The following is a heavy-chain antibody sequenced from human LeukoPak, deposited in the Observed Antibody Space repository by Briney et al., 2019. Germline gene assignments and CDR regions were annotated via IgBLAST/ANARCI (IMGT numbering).Heavy chain of an antibody. J-gene: IGHJ4*02. CDR3: TRDRGSGWYRGLDY. D-gene: IGHD6-19*01. Sequence: GGSLRLSCAASGFTFSSYGIHWVRQAPGKGLEWVAVIWYDGSNKYYADSVEGRFTISRDNAKNSLYLQMNSLRAEDTAVYYCTRDRGSGWYRGLDYWGQGALVTVSS. V-gene: IGHV3-33*01. CDR1: GFTFSSYG. CDR2: IWYDGSNK.